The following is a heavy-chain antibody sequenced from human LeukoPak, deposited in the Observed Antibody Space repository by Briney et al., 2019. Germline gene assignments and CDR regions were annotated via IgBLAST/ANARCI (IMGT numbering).Heavy chain of an antibody. V-gene: IGHV3-23*01. CDR3: AKSASTVTTSSSR. J-gene: IGHJ4*02. Sequence: GGSLRLSCAVSGFAFNSYAMSWVRQPPGQGLGWVSTISGSGGITYYADSVKGRFTISRDNSKNTLYLQMNSLRAEDTAVYYCAKSASTVTTSSSRWGQGTLVTVSS. CDR1: GFAFNSYA. D-gene: IGHD4-17*01. CDR2: ISGSGGIT.